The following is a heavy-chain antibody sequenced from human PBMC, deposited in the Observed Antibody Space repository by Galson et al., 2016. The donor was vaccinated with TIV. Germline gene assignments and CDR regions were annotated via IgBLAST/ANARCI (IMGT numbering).Heavy chain of an antibody. Sequence: SLRLSYATSGFTLPNYGMTWVRQAPGKGLEWVAVIWYDGTNTHYADSVKGRFTISKDNSENTLNLQMNTLRAEDTAVYYCARTGANTLYSGGYGDDDGFDFWGQGTMVTVSS. CDR2: IWYDGTNT. D-gene: IGHD1-26*01. CDR1: GFTLPNYG. V-gene: IGHV3-33*01. CDR3: ARTGANTLYSGGYGDDDGFDF. J-gene: IGHJ3*01.